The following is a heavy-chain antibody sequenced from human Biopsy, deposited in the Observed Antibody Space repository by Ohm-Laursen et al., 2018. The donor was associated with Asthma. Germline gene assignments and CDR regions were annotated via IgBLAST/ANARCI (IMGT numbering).Heavy chain of an antibody. CDR1: GFTFSNAW. Sequence: GSLRLSCSASGFTFSNAWMSWVRQAPGKGLEWVGRIKSKTDGGTTDYAAPVKGRFTISRDDSKNTLYLQMNSLKTEDTAVYYCTTDALLYSSADYWGQGTLVTVSP. V-gene: IGHV3-15*01. CDR3: TTDALLYSSADY. D-gene: IGHD2-8*01. CDR2: IKSKTDGGTT. J-gene: IGHJ4*02.